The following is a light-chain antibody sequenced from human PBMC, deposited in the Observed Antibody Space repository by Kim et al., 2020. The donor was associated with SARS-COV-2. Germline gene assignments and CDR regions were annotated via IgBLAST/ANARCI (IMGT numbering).Light chain of an antibody. CDR2: DVA. V-gene: IGLV2-14*03. CDR3: SSYTSTSTPVV. CDR1: RSDVGGYNY. Sequence: QSALTQPASVSGSPGQSITISCTGTRSDVGGYNYVSWFQQHSGKTPKLMIYDVANRPSGVSGRFSGSKSGNTASLTISGLQAEDEADYYCSSYTSTSTPVVFGGGTQLTVL. J-gene: IGLJ2*01.